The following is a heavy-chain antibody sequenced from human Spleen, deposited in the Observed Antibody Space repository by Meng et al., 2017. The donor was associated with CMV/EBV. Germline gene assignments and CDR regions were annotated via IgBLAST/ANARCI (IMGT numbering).Heavy chain of an antibody. CDR3: AKAQQPWFALDV. CDR1: GFTFSSYA. D-gene: IGHD3-10*01. V-gene: IGHV3-33*08. Sequence: GESLKISCAASGFTFSSYAMHWVRQAPGKGLEWVAVIWYDGSNKDYADSVKGRFTISRDTSKNTQYLQMNSLRAEDTAVYYCAKAQQPWFALDVWGQGTTVTVSS. J-gene: IGHJ6*02. CDR2: IWYDGSNK.